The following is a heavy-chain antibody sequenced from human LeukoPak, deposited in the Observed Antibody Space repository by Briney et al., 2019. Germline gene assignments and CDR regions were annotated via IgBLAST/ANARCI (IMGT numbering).Heavy chain of an antibody. V-gene: IGHV4-59*01. D-gene: IGHD6-6*01. Sequence: SETLTLTCTVSGGSITSNYWSWVRQPPGKELEWIGYIHYSGSTNDNPSLKSRVTISIDTSKNRLSLELSSVTAADTAVYYCARVGNKWGSSDYYYMDVWGKGTTVTVSS. CDR1: GGSITSNY. J-gene: IGHJ6*03. CDR3: ARVGNKWGSSDYYYMDV. CDR2: IHYSGST.